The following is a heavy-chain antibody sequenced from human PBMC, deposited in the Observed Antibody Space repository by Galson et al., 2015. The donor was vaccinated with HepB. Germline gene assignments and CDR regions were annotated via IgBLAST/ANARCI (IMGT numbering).Heavy chain of an antibody. CDR2: TYYRSKWYN. Sequence: AISGDSVSSNSAAWNWIRQSPSRGLEWLGRTYYRSKWYNDYAVSVKSRITINPDTSKNQFSLQLNSVTPEDTAVYYCARDETDSSGWIDWFDPWGQGTLVTVSS. CDR3: ARDETDSSGWIDWFDP. D-gene: IGHD3-22*01. V-gene: IGHV6-1*01. J-gene: IGHJ5*02. CDR1: GDSVSSNSAA.